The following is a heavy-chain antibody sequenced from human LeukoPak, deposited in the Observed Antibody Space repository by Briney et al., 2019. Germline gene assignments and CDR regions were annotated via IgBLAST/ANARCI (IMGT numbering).Heavy chain of an antibody. Sequence: GALRLSCAASGFMFSSSGMHWVRQAPGKGLEWVAVIWYDGSNKYYADSVKGRFTISRDNSMNTVYLQMNSLRPEDTAVYYCARAFLGELSLPLDFWGQGILVTVSS. J-gene: IGHJ4*02. CDR2: IWYDGSNK. V-gene: IGHV3-33*01. CDR1: GFMFSSSG. D-gene: IGHD3-16*02. CDR3: ARAFLGELSLPLDF.